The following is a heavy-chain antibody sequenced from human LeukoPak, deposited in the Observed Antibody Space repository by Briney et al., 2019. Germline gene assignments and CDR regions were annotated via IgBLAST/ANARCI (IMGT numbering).Heavy chain of an antibody. D-gene: IGHD1-14*01. V-gene: IGHV3-7*01. CDR2: IKKDGSEE. J-gene: IGHJ3*01. CDR1: GFTLNSYL. CDR3: ARSNPNRNALDL. Sequence: SGGSLRLSCAASGFTLNSYLMSWVRQAPGRGLEWVANIKKDGSEESYLDSVKGRFTVSRDNAKNSLFLQMNSLRGEDTAVYYCARSNPNRNALDLWGQGEMVTISS.